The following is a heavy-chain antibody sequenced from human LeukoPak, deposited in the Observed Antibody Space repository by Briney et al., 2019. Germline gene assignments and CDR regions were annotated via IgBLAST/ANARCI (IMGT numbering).Heavy chain of an antibody. V-gene: IGHV1-8*01. CDR2: MNPNSGNT. CDR3: ARVEFNGGYSHVY. Sequence: ASVKVSCKASGYTFNGYDLNWVRQATGQGLEWKGWMNPNSGNTGYAQKFQGRVTMTRDTSINTAYMELSSLTSEDTAVYYCARVEFNGGYSHVYWGQGTLVTVSS. D-gene: IGHD5-12*01. CDR1: GYTFNGYD. J-gene: IGHJ4*02.